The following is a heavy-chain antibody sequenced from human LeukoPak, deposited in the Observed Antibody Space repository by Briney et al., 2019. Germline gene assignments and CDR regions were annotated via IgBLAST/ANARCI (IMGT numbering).Heavy chain of an antibody. J-gene: IGHJ4*02. V-gene: IGHV4-30-4*08. CDR1: AGSISSGDYY. CDR2: IYYSGST. Sequence: PSETLSLTCTVSAGSISSGDYYWSWIRQPPGKGLEWIGYIYYSGSTYHNPSLKSRVTISVDTSKNQFSLKLSSVTAADTAVYYCATERGRYCRSTSCYRVGVYRGQGTLVTVSS. CDR3: ATERGRYCRSTSCYRVGVY. D-gene: IGHD2-2*02.